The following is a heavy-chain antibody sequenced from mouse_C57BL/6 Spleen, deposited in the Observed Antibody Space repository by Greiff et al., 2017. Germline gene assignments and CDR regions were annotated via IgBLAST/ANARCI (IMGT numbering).Heavy chain of an antibody. CDR2: ISDGGSYT. CDR3: ARERGTVFYFDY. J-gene: IGHJ2*01. D-gene: IGHD4-1*01. CDR1: GFTFSSYA. V-gene: IGHV5-4*01. Sequence: DVMLVESGGGLVKPGGSLKLSCAASGFTFSSYAMSWVRQTPEKRLEWVATISDGGSYTYYPDNVKGRFTISRDNAKNNLYLQMSHLKSEDTAMYYCARERGTVFYFDYWGQGTTLTVSS.